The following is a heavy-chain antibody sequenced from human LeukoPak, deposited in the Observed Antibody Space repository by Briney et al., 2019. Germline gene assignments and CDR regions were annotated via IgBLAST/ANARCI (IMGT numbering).Heavy chain of an antibody. Sequence: GGSLRLSCAASGFTFNTYNMNWVRQAPGQGLEWVSSITSSSSYIYYADSVKGRFTISRDNAKNSLYLQMNSLRAEDTAVYYCARDRSGYSGYDFFDYWGQGALVTVSS. CDR1: GFTFNTYN. V-gene: IGHV3-21*01. J-gene: IGHJ4*02. D-gene: IGHD5-12*01. CDR2: ITSSSSYI. CDR3: ARDRSGYSGYDFFDY.